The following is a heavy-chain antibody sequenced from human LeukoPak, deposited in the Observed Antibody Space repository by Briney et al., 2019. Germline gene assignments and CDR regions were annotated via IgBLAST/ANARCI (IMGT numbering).Heavy chain of an antibody. V-gene: IGHV3-74*01. CDR1: GFTFSSYW. CDR3: ASNDVLRYFDWFWAFDY. CDR2: INSDGSST. J-gene: IGHJ4*02. D-gene: IGHD3-9*01. Sequence: PGGSLRLSCAASGFTFSSYWIHWVRHAPGKGLVWVSRINSDGSSTSYADSVKGRFTISRDNAKNTLYLEMNSLRAEDTAVYYCASNDVLRYFDWFWAFDYWGQGTLVTVSS.